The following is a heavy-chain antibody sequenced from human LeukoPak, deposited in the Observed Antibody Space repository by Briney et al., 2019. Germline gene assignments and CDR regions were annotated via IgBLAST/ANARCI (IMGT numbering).Heavy chain of an antibody. D-gene: IGHD6-19*01. V-gene: IGHV3-21*04. Sequence: GGSLRLSCAGSGFTFSSYSMNWVRQAPGKGLEWVSFISTSSSYIYYADSVKGRFTISRDNSKNTLYLQMNSLRAEDTAVYYCAKVGSSGWYFDYWGQGTLVTVSS. CDR1: GFTFSSYS. CDR3: AKVGSSGWYFDY. J-gene: IGHJ4*02. CDR2: ISTSSSYI.